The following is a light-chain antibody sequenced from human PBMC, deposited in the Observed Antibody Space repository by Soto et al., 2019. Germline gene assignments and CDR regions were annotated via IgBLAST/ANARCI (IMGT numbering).Light chain of an antibody. CDR3: SSYAGSNNLV. V-gene: IGLV2-8*01. CDR2: EVS. CDR1: SSDVGGYNY. J-gene: IGLJ2*01. Sequence: QPVLTQPPSASGSPGQSVTISCTGTSSDVGGYNYVSWYQQHPGKAPKLMIYEVSKRPSGVPDRFSGFKSGNTASLTVSGLQAEDEADYYCSSYAGSNNLVFGGGTKLTVL.